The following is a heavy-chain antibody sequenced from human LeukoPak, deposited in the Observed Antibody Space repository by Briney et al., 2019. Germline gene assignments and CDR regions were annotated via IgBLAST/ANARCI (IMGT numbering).Heavy chain of an antibody. D-gene: IGHD2-15*01. J-gene: IGHJ6*02. Sequence: ASVKVSCKASGYTFTNYYIHWVRQATGQGLEWMGWMNPNSGDTGLGQKFQGRVTMTRDTSIRAAYMELRSLKSDDTAVYYCARIRYEPYYYYGVDVWGQGTTVTVSS. V-gene: IGHV1-8*01. CDR2: MNPNSGDT. CDR1: GYTFTNYY. CDR3: ARIRYEPYYYYGVDV.